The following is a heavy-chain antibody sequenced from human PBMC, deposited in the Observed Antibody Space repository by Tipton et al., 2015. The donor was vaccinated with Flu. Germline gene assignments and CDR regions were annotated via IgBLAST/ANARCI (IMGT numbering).Heavy chain of an antibody. CDR3: AKVAPGQWPFCDF. J-gene: IGHJ4*02. D-gene: IGHD6-19*01. V-gene: IGHV3-30*02. CDR2: IRSDGSTK. Sequence: CAASGFTFSVYGMHWVRQAPGKGLEWVAMIRSDGSTKYYADSVKGRFAISRDNSNNTLYLQMNSLRADDTAVYYCAKVAPGQWPFCDFWGQGTLVTVSS. CDR1: GFTFSVYG.